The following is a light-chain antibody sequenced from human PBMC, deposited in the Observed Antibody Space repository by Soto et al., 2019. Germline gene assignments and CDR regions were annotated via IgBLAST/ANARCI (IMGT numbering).Light chain of an antibody. V-gene: IGKV3-11*01. CDR1: QSVGSY. J-gene: IGKJ5*01. Sequence: DIVLTQSPATVSSSPGERATLSCRASQSVGSYLNWYQQKPGQAPRLVMYDTSNRAAGIPARFSGSGSGTDFTLTISSLEPEDFAFYYCQQRSDWPGTFGQGTRLEIK. CDR2: DTS. CDR3: QQRSDWPGT.